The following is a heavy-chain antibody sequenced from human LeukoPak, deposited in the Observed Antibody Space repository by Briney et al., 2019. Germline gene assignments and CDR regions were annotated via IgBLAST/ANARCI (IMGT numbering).Heavy chain of an antibody. CDR1: GFTFSSYT. J-gene: IGHJ4*02. D-gene: IGHD6-6*01. V-gene: IGHV4-4*07. Sequence: GSLRLSCAASGFTFSSYTMNWVRQAPGKGLEWIGRIYTSGSTNYNPSLKSRVTISVDTSKNQFSLKLSSVTAADTAVYYCASYGGSSSRIDYWGQGTLVTVSS. CDR2: IYTSGST. CDR3: ASYGGSSSRIDY.